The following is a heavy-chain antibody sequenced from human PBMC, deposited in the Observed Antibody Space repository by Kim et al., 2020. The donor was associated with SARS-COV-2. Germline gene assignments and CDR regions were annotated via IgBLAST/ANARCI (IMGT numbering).Heavy chain of an antibody. J-gene: IGHJ4*02. CDR1: GGSIRSGGKF. CDR3: ARGEPLDY. Sequence: SETLSLTCSVSGGSIRSGGKFWTWIRQHPAKGLEWIGYISYSGNSHYSPSLRSRVSISLQTSENQYSLELTSATAADTAVYYCARGEPLDYWGQGSLVT. V-gene: IGHV4-31*03. CDR2: ISYSGNS.